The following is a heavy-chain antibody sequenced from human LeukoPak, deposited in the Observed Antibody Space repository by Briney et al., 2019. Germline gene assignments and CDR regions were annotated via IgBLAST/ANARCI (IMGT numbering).Heavy chain of an antibody. CDR3: ARDGVYRSSAPDY. Sequence: GGSLRLSCAASRFTFSNYAMHWVRQAPGKGLEWVANIKQDGSEKYVDSVKGRFTISRDNAKNSLYLQMNSLRAEDTAVYYCARDGVYRSSAPDYWGQGTLVTVSS. J-gene: IGHJ4*02. CDR2: IKQDGSEK. V-gene: IGHV3-7*01. D-gene: IGHD2-8*01. CDR1: RFTFSNYA.